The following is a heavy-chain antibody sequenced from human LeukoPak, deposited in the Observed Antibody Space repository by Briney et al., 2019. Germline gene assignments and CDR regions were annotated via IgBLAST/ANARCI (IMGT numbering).Heavy chain of an antibody. CDR2: INPNSGGT. CDR3: AREVGSPESAFDI. CDR1: GYTLTGYY. V-gene: IGHV1-2*02. J-gene: IGHJ3*02. Sequence: GASVKDSRRASGYTLTGYYMHWVRPAPGQGLEWMGWINPNSGGTNYAQKFQGRVTMTRDTSISTAYMELSRLRSDDTAVYYCAREVGSPESAFDIWGQGTMVTVSS. D-gene: IGHD1-14*01.